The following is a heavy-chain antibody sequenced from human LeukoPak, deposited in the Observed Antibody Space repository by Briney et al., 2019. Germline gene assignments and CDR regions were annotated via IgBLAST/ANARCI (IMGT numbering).Heavy chain of an antibody. D-gene: IGHD2-21*01. J-gene: IGHJ5*02. CDR2: ISSSSGMI. V-gene: IGHV3-21*01. CDR3: AGDGDGFDP. CDR1: GFTFTSYA. Sequence: PGGSLRLSCEASGFTFTSYAMNWVRQAPGKGLEWVSAISSSSGMIYYADSVKGRFTISRDNAKNSLYLQMNSLRAEDTAVYYCAGDGDGFDPWGQGTLVTVSS.